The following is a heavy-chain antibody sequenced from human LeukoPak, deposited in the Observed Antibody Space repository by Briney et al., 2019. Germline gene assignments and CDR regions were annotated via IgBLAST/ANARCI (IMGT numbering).Heavy chain of an antibody. CDR2: IWYDGNNK. CDR3: ARDPGGYCSGSCLGAGY. D-gene: IGHD2-15*01. V-gene: IGHV3-33*01. CDR1: GFTFTSYG. J-gene: IGHJ4*02. Sequence: GGSLRLSCAASGFTFTSYGMHWVRQAPGKGLEWVAIIWYDGNNKHYADSVKGRFTISRDTSTNTVYLQMNSLRAEDTAVYYCARDPGGYCSGSCLGAGYWGQGTLVTVSS.